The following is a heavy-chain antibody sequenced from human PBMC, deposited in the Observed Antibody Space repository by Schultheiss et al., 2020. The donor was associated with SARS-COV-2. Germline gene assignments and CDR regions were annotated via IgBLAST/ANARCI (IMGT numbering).Heavy chain of an antibody. V-gene: IGHV4-59*01. Sequence: SETLSLTCTVSGGSISSYYWSWIRQPPGKGLEWIGYIYYSGSTNYNPSLKSRVTISVDTSKNQFSLNLSSVTAADTAVYYCARTSRAAAGFDHWGQGTLVTVSS. CDR2: IYYSGST. CDR1: GGSISSYY. CDR3: ARTSRAAAGFDH. J-gene: IGHJ5*02. D-gene: IGHD6-13*01.